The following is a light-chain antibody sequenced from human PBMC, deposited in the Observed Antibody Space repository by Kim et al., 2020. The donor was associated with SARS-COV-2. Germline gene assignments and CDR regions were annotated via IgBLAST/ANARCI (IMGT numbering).Light chain of an antibody. CDR3: QKYNAAPGT. Sequence: ASVGDRVNITGRASKGISNSLAWFQRKPGKAPKVLIYAASTLQSGVPSRFSGSGSGTDFTLTISSLQPEDVATYYCQKYNAAPGTFGQGTKVEIK. J-gene: IGKJ1*01. CDR2: AAS. V-gene: IGKV1-27*01. CDR1: KGISNS.